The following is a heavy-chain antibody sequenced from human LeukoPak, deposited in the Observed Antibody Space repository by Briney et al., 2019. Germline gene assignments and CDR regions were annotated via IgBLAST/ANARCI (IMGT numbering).Heavy chain of an antibody. CDR3: ARERGAVEMATIKGWYFDV. CDR2: IYYSGST. D-gene: IGHD5-24*01. V-gene: IGHV4-30-4*08. Sequence: SETLSLTCTVSGGSISSGDYYWSWIRQPPGKGLEWIGYIYYSGSTYYNPSLKSRVTISVDTSKNQFSLKLSSVTAADTAVYYCARERGAVEMATIKGWYFDVWGRGTLVTVSS. CDR1: GGSISSGDYY. J-gene: IGHJ2*01.